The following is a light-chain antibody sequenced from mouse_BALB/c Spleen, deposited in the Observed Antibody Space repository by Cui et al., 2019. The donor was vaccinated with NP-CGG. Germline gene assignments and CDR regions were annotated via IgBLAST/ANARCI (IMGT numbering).Light chain of an antibody. Sequence: QAVVPQESALTTSPGETVTLTCRPSTGAVTTSNYANWVQKKPDHLFTGLIGGTNNRAPGVPARFSGSLIGDKAALTITGAQTEDEAIYFCALWYSNHWVFGGGTKLTVL. CDR1: TGAVTTSNY. J-gene: IGLJ1*01. CDR3: ALWYSNHWV. CDR2: GTN. V-gene: IGLV1*01.